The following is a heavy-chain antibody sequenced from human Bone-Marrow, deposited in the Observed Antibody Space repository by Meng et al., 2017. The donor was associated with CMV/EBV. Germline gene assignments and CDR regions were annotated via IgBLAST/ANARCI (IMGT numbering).Heavy chain of an antibody. CDR3: ARHADVVVPATLFDY. V-gene: IGHV4-39*01. CDR1: GASISSYY. CDR2: IYYSGST. D-gene: IGHD2-2*01. Sequence: SETLSLTCTVSGASISSYYWGWIRQPPGKGLEWIGSIYYSGSTYYNPSLKSRVTISVDTSKNQFSLKLSSVTAADTAVYYCARHADVVVPATLFDYWGQGTLVTVSS. J-gene: IGHJ4*02.